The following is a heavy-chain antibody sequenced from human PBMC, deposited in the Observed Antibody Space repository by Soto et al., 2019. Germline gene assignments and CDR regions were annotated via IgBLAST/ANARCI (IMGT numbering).Heavy chain of an antibody. CDR3: AREVTVASYSFDF. V-gene: IGHV1-69*01. CDR2: IIPIFNSA. J-gene: IGHJ4*02. Sequence: QVQLVQSGAEVKRPGSSVKVSCKASGGTFNNYALSWVRQAPGQGREWMGGIIPIFNSANYAQKFQGRVTIPPDDSTSTAYMELRSLRPDDTAAYYCAREVTVASYSFDFWGQGTLVTVSS. CDR1: GGTFNNYA. D-gene: IGHD5-12*01.